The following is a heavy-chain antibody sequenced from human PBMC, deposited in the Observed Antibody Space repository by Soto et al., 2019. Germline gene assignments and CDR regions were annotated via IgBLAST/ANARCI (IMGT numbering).Heavy chain of an antibody. CDR1: GRTFNINADF. J-gene: IGHJ4*02. D-gene: IGHD1-26*01. CDR2: IDNGGNT. Sequence: SETLSLTCTFSGRTFNINADFWYLAWIRQPPGKGLEWIGSIDNGGNTHYNAPLKSRVIISADTSKDQFSLSLNSVTAADTAVYYCVKRSLLMAPTWGQGIQVTFSS. CDR3: VKRSLLMAPT. V-gene: IGHV4-39*01.